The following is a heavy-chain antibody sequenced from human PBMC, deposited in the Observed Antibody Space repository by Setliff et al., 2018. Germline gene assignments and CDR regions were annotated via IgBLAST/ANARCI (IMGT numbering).Heavy chain of an antibody. V-gene: IGHV4-34*01. D-gene: IGHD3-22*01. Sequence: SETLSLTCAVYGGSFSGCYWSWIRQPPGKGPEWIGEIDQSGITNYNPSLKSRVTISIDTSKNQFSLRLSSVTATDTAVYYCARGRRITMIVVPPGVFDIWVQGTMVTVSS. CDR1: GGSFSGCY. J-gene: IGHJ3*02. CDR3: ARGRRITMIVVPPGVFDI. CDR2: IDQSGIT.